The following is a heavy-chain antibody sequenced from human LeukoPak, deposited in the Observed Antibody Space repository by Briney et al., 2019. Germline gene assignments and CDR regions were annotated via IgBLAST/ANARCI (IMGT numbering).Heavy chain of an antibody. D-gene: IGHD3-22*01. V-gene: IGHV1-2*02. CDR3: ARGYDSSGYYLLYYYYMDV. CDR1: GYTFTGYY. J-gene: IGHJ6*03. Sequence: ASVKVSCKASGYTFTGYYMHWVPQAPGQGLEWMGWINPNSGGTNYAQKFQGRVTMTRDTSISTAYMELSRLRSDDTAVYYCARGYDSSGYYLLYYYYMDVWGKGTTVTVSS. CDR2: INPNSGGT.